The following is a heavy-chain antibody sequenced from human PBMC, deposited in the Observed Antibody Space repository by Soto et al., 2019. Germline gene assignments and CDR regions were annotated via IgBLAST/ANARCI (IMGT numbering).Heavy chain of an antibody. CDR2: IIPIFGTA. Sequence: GASVKVSCKASGGTFSSYAISWVRQAPGQGLEWMGGIIPIFGTANYAQKFQGRVTITADESTSTAYMELSSLRSEDTAVYYCARISTPDIVVVVAALVHEAWGQGTLVTVSS. J-gene: IGHJ5*02. V-gene: IGHV1-69*13. CDR3: ARISTPDIVVVVAALVHEA. CDR1: GGTFSSYA. D-gene: IGHD2-15*01.